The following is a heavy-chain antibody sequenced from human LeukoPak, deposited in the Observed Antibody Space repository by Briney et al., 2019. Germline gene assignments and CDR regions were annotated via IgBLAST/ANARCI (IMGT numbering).Heavy chain of an antibody. CDR3: ARVVFGSNAFDC. CDR1: GYTFTSYG. CDR2: ISAYNGNT. D-gene: IGHD3-10*01. V-gene: IGHV1-18*01. Sequence: VASVKVSCKASGYTFTSYGISWVRQAPGQGLEWMGWISAYNGNTNYAQKLQGRVTMTTDTSTSTAYMELSSLRSEDTAVYYCARVVFGSNAFDCWGQGTLVTVSS. J-gene: IGHJ4*02.